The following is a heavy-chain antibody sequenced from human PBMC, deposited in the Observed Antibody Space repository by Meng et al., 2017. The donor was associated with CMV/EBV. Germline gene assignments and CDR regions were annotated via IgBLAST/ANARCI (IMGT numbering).Heavy chain of an antibody. Sequence: GGSLRLSCAASGFTFSSSGLHWVRQAPGKGLEWVAVIWSDGTSKHYTDSVKGRFTISRDNSKNTTYLQMNSLRAEDTAVYYCAKQITITNYYYYYAMDVWGQGTTVTVSS. D-gene: IGHD5-24*01. V-gene: IGHV3-33*06. CDR3: AKQITITNYYYYYAMDV. CDR1: GFTFSSSG. J-gene: IGHJ6*02. CDR2: IWSDGTSK.